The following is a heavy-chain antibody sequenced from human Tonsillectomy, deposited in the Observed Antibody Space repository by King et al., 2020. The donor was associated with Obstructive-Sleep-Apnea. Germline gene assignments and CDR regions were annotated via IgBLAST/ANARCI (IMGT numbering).Heavy chain of an antibody. CDR3: ARGGVFDWLLNFDY. J-gene: IGHJ4*02. Sequence: VQLQQWGAGLLKPSETLSLTCAVYGGSFSGYYWSWIRQPPGKGLEWIGEINHSGSTNYNPSLKSLVNISVDTSKNQFSLKLSSVTAADTAVYYCARGGVFDWLLNFDYWGQGTLVTVSS. CDR1: GGSFSGYY. V-gene: IGHV4-34*01. CDR2: INHSGST. D-gene: IGHD3-9*01.